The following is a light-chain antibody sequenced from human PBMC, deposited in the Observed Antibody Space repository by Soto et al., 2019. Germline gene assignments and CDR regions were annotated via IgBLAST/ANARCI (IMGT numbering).Light chain of an antibody. CDR3: CSYRDGYTWV. CDR2: DVS. J-gene: IGLJ3*02. V-gene: IGLV2-11*01. Sequence: QSVLTQPRSVSGSPGQSVTISCTGTSSDVGGYSYVSWYQHYPGKAPKYMIYDVSKRPSGVPDRFSGSKSGNTASLTISGHQAEDEAEYYCCSYRDGYTWVFGGGTKVTVL. CDR1: SSDVGGYSY.